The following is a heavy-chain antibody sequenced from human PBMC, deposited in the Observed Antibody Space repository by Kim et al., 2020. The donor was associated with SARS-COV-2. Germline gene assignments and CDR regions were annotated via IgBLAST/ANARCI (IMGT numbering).Heavy chain of an antibody. CDR2: IYYSGST. CDR3: ARVGWGYYDSSGYSPGYFDY. V-gene: IGHV4-31*03. D-gene: IGHD3-22*01. J-gene: IGHJ4*02. Sequence: SETLSLTCTVSGGSISSGGYYWSWIRQHPGKGLEWIGYIYYSGSTYYNPSLKSRVTISVDTSKNQFSLKLSSVTAADTAVYYCARVGWGYYDSSGYSPGYFDYWGQGTLVTVSS. CDR1: GGSISSGGYY.